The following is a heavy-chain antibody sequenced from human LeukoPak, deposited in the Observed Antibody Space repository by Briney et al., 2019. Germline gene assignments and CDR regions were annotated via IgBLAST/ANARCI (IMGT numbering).Heavy chain of an antibody. V-gene: IGHV1-18*01. CDR1: GYTFTSYG. Sequence: ASGMVSCKASGYTFTSYGISWVRQAPGQGLEWMGWISAYNGNTNYAQKLQGRVTMTTDTSTSTAYMELRSLRSDDTAVYYCARAKDMIVATYYFDYWGQGTLVTVSS. J-gene: IGHJ4*02. CDR3: ARAKDMIVATYYFDY. CDR2: ISAYNGNT. D-gene: IGHD3-22*01.